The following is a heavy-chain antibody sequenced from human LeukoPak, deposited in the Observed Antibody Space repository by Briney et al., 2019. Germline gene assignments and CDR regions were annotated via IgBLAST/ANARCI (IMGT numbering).Heavy chain of an antibody. V-gene: IGHV3-73*01. J-gene: IGHJ1*01. D-gene: IGHD3-22*01. Sequence: QPGGSLRRSCAASGFTFSGSAMQWVRQASGKGLEWVGRIRSKANSYATAYAVSVKGRFTISRDDSKSTAYLQMNSLKTEDTAVYYCTRHHYYDSSGYYSEYFQHWGQGTLVTVSS. CDR2: IRSKANSYAT. CDR3: TRHHYYDSSGYYSEYFQH. CDR1: GFTFSGSA.